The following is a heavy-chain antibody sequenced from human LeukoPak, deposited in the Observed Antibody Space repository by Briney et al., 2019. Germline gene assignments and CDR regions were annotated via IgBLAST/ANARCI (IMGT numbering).Heavy chain of an antibody. CDR1: GYTFTSYG. CDR2: ISAYNGNT. V-gene: IGHV1-18*01. D-gene: IGHD3-22*01. Sequence: ASVKVSCKASGYTFTSYGINWVRQAPGQGLEWMGWISAYNGNTNYAQKLQGRVTMTTDTSTSTAYMELRSLRSDDTAVYYCARVQKWPYYYDSSGYSDYWGQGTLVTVSS. J-gene: IGHJ4*02. CDR3: ARVQKWPYYYDSSGYSDY.